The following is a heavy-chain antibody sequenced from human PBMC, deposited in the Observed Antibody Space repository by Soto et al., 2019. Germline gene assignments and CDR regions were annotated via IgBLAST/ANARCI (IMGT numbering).Heavy chain of an antibody. CDR3: AKDADRGSRWSGAFDI. Sequence: EVQLFESGGGLVQPGGSLRLSCAASGVTFSSYAMSWVRQAPGKGLEWVSAISGSGGSTYYADSVKGRFTISRDNSKKTLDLQMSSRRAEDTAVYYCAKDADRGSRWSGAFDIWGQGTMYAVSS. V-gene: IGHV3-23*01. CDR1: GVTFSSYA. J-gene: IGHJ3*02. D-gene: IGHD6-19*01. CDR2: ISGSGGST.